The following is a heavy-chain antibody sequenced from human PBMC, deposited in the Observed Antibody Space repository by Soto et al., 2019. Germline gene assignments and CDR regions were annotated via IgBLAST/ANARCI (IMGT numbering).Heavy chain of an antibody. V-gene: IGHV4-38-2*01. Sequence: SETLSLTCAVSGYSISSGYYWGWIRQPPVKGLEWIGSISHSGSTYYNPSLKSRVTISVDTSKNQFSLKLNSVTAADSAVYYCARLYGYTDFGGQGALVTVSS. J-gene: IGHJ4*02. CDR2: ISHSGST. CDR1: GYSISSGYY. CDR3: ARLYGYTDF. D-gene: IGHD5-18*01.